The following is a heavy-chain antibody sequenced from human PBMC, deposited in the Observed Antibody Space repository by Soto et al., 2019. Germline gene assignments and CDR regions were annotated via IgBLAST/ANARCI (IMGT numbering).Heavy chain of an antibody. CDR2: INTNTGNP. Sequence: VSVKVSCKASGYTFTSYAMNWVRQAPGQGLEWMGWINTNTGNPTYAQGFTGRFVFSLDTSVSTAYLQISSLKAEDTAVYYCAQSQVVPAAEYFQHWGQGTLVTVSS. V-gene: IGHV7-4-1*02. CDR1: GYTFTSYA. CDR3: AQSQVVPAAEYFQH. D-gene: IGHD2-2*01. J-gene: IGHJ1*01.